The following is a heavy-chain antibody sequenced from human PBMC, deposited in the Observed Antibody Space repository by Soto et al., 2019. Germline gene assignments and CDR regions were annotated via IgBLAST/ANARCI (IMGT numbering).Heavy chain of an antibody. V-gene: IGHV6-1*01. CDR2: TYYRSKWYN. J-gene: IGHJ4*02. CDR1: GDSVSSNSAA. Sequence: QVPLQQSGPGLVKPSQTLSLTCAISGDSVSSNSAAWNWIRQSPSRGLEWLGRTYYRSKWYNDYAISVKSGLTINPDTSKNQFSLQLNSVSPEDAAPAYCARDSVGAGNYFDSWGQGTLVTVCS. CDR3: ARDSVGAGNYFDS. D-gene: IGHD1-26*01.